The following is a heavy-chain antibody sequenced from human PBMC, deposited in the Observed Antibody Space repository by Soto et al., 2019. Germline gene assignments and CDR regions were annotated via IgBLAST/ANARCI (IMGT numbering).Heavy chain of an antibody. CDR3: ARAQYSSSCYYFDS. D-gene: IGHD6-13*01. V-gene: IGHV4-30-4*01. Sequence: RQPPVKGLEWIGYIYYSGTTYYNPSLKSRVTISVDTSKNQFSLKLSSVTAADTAVYFFARAQYSSSCYYFDSWVLVTLVT. J-gene: IGHJ4*02. CDR2: IYYSGTT.